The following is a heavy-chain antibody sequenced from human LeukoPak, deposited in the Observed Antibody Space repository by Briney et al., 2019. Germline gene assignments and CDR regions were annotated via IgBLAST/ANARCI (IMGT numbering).Heavy chain of an antibody. V-gene: IGHV4-39*07. CDR1: GGSISSSSYY. J-gene: IGHJ4*02. D-gene: IGHD3-10*01. CDR3: AGNYYGSGPHDY. Sequence: SETLSLTCTVSGGSISSSSYYWGWIRQPPGKGLEWIGSIYYSGSTYYNPSLKSRVTISVDTSKNQFSLKLSSVTAADTAVYYCAGNYYGSGPHDYWGQGTLVTVSS. CDR2: IYYSGST.